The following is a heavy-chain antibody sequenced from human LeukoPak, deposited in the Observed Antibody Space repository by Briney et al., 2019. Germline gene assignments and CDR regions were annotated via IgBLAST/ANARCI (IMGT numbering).Heavy chain of an antibody. J-gene: IGHJ4*02. CDR2: ISSSGSTI. CDR3: AREPRLGYCSGGSCYSGVMGLLDY. D-gene: IGHD2-15*01. V-gene: IGHV3-11*01. Sequence: PGGSLRLSCAASGFTFSDYYMSWIRQAPGKGLEWVSYISSSGSTIYYADSVKGRFTISRDNAKNSLYLQMNSLRAEDTAVYYCAREPRLGYCSGGSCYSGVMGLLDYWGQGTLVTVSS. CDR1: GFTFSDYY.